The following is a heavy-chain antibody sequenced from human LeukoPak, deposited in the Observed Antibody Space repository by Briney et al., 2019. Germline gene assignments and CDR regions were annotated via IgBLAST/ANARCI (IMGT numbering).Heavy chain of an antibody. D-gene: IGHD3-3*01. V-gene: IGHV4-59*01. Sequence: PSETLSLTCGVYGESFSGYLWSWIRQPPGKGLEWIGYIYYSGSTNYNPSLKSRVTISVDTSKNQFSLKLSSVTAADTAVYYCARTDFWSGYRFDYWGQGTLVTVSS. CDR3: ARTDFWSGYRFDY. CDR1: GESFSGYL. CDR2: IYYSGST. J-gene: IGHJ4*02.